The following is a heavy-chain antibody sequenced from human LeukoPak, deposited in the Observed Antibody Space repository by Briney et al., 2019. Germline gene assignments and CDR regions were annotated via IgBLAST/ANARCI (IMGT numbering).Heavy chain of an antibody. Sequence: GGSLRLSCAASGFTFSSYWMDWVRQAPGKGLEWVANIKQDGSEKYYVNTVKGRFTISRDNAQNPLYLQMNSLRGEDTAVYYCARVRGGYCSGTSCYNAFDIWGQGTMVTVSS. CDR1: GFTFSSYW. CDR3: ARVRGGYCSGTSCYNAFDI. V-gene: IGHV3-7*01. D-gene: IGHD2-2*02. CDR2: IKQDGSEK. J-gene: IGHJ3*02.